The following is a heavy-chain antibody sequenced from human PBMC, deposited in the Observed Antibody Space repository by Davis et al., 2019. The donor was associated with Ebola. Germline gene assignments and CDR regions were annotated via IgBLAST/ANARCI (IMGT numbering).Heavy chain of an antibody. D-gene: IGHD5-12*01. CDR1: GGSFSGYY. J-gene: IGHJ6*02. Sequence: MPSETLSLTCAVYGGSFSGYYWSWIRQPPGKGLEWIGEINHSGSTNYNPSLKSRVTISVDTSKNQFSLKLSSVTAADTAVYYCARDYWGYSGHGEGNYYYYGMDVWGQGTTVTVSS. CDR3: ARDYWGYSGHGEGNYYYYGMDV. V-gene: IGHV4-34*01. CDR2: INHSGST.